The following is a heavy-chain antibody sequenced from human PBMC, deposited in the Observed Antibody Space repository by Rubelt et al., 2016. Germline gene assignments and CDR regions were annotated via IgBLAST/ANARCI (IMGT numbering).Heavy chain of an antibody. CDR1: GFTFSSYA. CDR3: AKDVGTYEQWRGFDY. D-gene: IGHD6-19*01. Sequence: EVQMVESGGGLVQPGGSLRLSCAASGFTFSSYAMSWVRQAPGKGLEWVSAISGSGGSTYYADSVKGRFTISRDNSKNTLFLQMNSLRAEDTDVYYCAKDVGTYEQWRGFDYWGQGTLVTVSS. CDR2: ISGSGGST. V-gene: IGHV3-23*04. J-gene: IGHJ4*02.